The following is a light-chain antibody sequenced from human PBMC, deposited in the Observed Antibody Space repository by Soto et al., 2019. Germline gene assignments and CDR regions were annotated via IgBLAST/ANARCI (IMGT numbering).Light chain of an antibody. Sequence: QSALTRPASVSGSPGQSITISCTGTSSDVGGYNYVSWYQQHPGKAPKLMIYDVSNRPSGVSNRFSGSKSGNTASLTISGLQAEDEADYYCSSYTSSSKVFGGGTKVTVL. V-gene: IGLV2-14*01. J-gene: IGLJ2*01. CDR1: SSDVGGYNY. CDR2: DVS. CDR3: SSYTSSSKV.